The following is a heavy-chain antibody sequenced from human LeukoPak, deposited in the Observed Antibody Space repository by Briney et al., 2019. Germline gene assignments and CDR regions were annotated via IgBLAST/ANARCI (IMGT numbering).Heavy chain of an antibody. Sequence: GASVKVSCKASGYTFTGYYMHWVRQAPGQGLEWMGWINPSSGGTNYAQKFQGRVTMTRDTSISTAYMELSRLRSDDTAVYYCARRRIAAAGLDIWGQGTMVTVSS. J-gene: IGHJ3*02. CDR3: ARRRIAAAGLDI. D-gene: IGHD6-13*01. CDR1: GYTFTGYY. V-gene: IGHV1-2*02. CDR2: INPSSGGT.